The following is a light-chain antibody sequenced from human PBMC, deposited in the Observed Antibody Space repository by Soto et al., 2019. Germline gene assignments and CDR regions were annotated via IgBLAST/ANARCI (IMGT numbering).Light chain of an antibody. Sequence: EVVLTQSPATLSLSPGERATLSCRASQSVSSSYLAWYQQKPGQAPRLLIYGASSRATGTPDRFSGSGSGTDFTLTISRLEPEDFAVYYCQQYGSSLITFGQGTRLEIK. CDR3: QQYGSSLIT. J-gene: IGKJ5*01. CDR1: QSVSSSY. CDR2: GAS. V-gene: IGKV3-20*01.